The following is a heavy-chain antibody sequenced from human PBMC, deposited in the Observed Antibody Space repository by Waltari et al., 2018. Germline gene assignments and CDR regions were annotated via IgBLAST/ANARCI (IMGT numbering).Heavy chain of an antibody. Sequence: QVQLVQSGAEVKKPGSSVKVSCKASGGTFSSYAISWVRQAPGQGLEWMGGIIPIFGTANYAQKFQGRVTITADESMSTAYMELSSLRSEDTAVYYCARAVYYYDSSGYYNDYWGQGTLVTVSS. CDR3: ARAVYYYDSSGYYNDY. J-gene: IGHJ4*02. V-gene: IGHV1-69*13. CDR2: IIPIFGTA. D-gene: IGHD3-22*01. CDR1: GGTFSSYA.